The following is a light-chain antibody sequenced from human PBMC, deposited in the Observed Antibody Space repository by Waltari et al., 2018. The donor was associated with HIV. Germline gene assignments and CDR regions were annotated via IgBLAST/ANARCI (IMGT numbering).Light chain of an antibody. CDR3: QQYGSSPRT. J-gene: IGKJ1*01. CDR2: GAS. CDR1: QRVRSNY. Sequence: EIVLTQSPGTLSLSPGERATLSCRASQRVRSNYLAWYQQKPGQAPRLLIYGASSRATGIPDRFSGSGSGTDFTLTITRLEPEDFAVYYCQQYGSSPRTFGQGTKVEIK. V-gene: IGKV3-20*01.